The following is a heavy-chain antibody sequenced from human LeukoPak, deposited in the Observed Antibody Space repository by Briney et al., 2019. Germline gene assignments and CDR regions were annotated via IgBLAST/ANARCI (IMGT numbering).Heavy chain of an antibody. CDR3: ARDRYCSSTSCYSPAY. V-gene: IGHV3-48*01. Sequence: GGSLRLSCAASGFTFSSYSMNWVRQSPGKGLEWVSYISSSSSTIYYADSVKGRFTISRDNAKNSLYLQMNSLRAEDTAVYYCARDRYCSSTSCYSPAYWGQGTLVTVSS. D-gene: IGHD2-2*01. J-gene: IGHJ4*02. CDR1: GFTFSSYS. CDR2: ISSSSSTI.